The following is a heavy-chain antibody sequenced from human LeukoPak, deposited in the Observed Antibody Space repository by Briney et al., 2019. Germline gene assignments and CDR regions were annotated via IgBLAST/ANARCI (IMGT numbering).Heavy chain of an antibody. CDR3: ARERRFGPYYYVMDV. V-gene: IGHV4-4*02. CDR1: GDSITSDKW. D-gene: IGHD3-10*01. J-gene: IGHJ6*02. CDR2: IHHSKSS. Sequence: SGTLSLTCAVSGDSITSDKWWTWVRQPPGEGLEWIGEIHHSKSSNYYPSLKSRVIISVDTSKNQFSLKLSSVTAADTAVYYCARERRFGPYYYVMDVWGQGTTVTVSS.